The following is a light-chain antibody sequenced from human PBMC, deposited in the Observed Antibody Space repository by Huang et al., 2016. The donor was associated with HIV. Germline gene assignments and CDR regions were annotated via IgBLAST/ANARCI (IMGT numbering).Light chain of an antibody. CDR3: QQYYGTPLT. Sequence: DIQMTQSPSSLSASVGDRVTITCRASQGITNSLVWYQQKPGKAPKLLLYSASRLESGVPSRFSGRGSGTDYTLTISSLQPDDFATYYCQQYYGTPLTFGGGTKVEIK. V-gene: IGKV1-NL1*01. J-gene: IGKJ4*01. CDR2: SAS. CDR1: QGITNS.